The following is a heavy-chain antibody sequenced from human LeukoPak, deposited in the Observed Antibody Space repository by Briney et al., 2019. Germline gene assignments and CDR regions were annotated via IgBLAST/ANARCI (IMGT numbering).Heavy chain of an antibody. Sequence: PGGSLRLSCAASGFTFSSYAMHWVRQAPGKGLGWAAVISYDGSNKYYADSVKGRFTISRDNSKNTLYLQMNSLRAEDTAVYYCATDVIAPGFDYWGQGTLVTVSS. J-gene: IGHJ4*02. CDR2: ISYDGSNK. D-gene: IGHD1-14*01. CDR3: ATDVIAPGFDY. CDR1: GFTFSSYA. V-gene: IGHV3-30-3*01.